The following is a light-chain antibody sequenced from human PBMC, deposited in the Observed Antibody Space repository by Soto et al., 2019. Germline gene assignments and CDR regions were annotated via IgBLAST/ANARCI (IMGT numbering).Light chain of an antibody. J-gene: IGKJ1*01. V-gene: IGKV1-39*01. CDR1: QSINAY. Sequence: DIQMTQSPSSLSASVGDIVTITCRTSQSINAYLSWYQQKPGKAPNLLIFTASSLQGGVPSRFSGSGSGAEFTLTISSLQPEDFATYYCQQGYSNPWTFGQGTKVEIK. CDR3: QQGYSNPWT. CDR2: TAS.